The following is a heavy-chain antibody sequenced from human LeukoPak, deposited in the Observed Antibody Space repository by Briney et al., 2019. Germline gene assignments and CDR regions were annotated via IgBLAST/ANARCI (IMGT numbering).Heavy chain of an antibody. CDR3: AKNLRVSSHYGIDY. Sequence: AGSLRLSCAASGFTFSSFAMSWVRQAPGKGLEWLSVITGSGYDTNSADSVKGRFTISRDNSKNTLYLQMNSLRAEDTAVYYCAKNLRVSSHYGIDYWGQGTLVTVSS. V-gene: IGHV3-23*01. CDR1: GFTFSSFA. CDR2: ITGSGYDT. J-gene: IGHJ4*02. D-gene: IGHD4-17*01.